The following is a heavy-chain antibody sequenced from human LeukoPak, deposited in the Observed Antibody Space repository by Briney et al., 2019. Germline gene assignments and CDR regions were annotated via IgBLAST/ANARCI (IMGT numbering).Heavy chain of an antibody. D-gene: IGHD3-3*01. CDR1: GYSISSGYY. V-gene: IGHV4-38-2*02. CDR2: MYYSGST. Sequence: PSETLSLTCTVSGYSISSGYYWGWIRQPPGKGLEWIGSMYYSGSTYYNPSLKSRVTISVDTSKNQFSLNLTSVTAADTAVIYCARHSSRGFTIFGVVVLRGDGFDIWGQGTMVTVSS. CDR3: ARHSSRGFTIFGVVVLRGDGFDI. J-gene: IGHJ3*02.